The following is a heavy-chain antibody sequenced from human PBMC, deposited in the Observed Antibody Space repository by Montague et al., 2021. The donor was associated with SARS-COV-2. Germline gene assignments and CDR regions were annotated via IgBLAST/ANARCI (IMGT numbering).Heavy chain of an antibody. CDR2: IYYSGST. V-gene: IGHV4-39*01. Sequence: SETLSLTCAVYGGSFSGYYWGWIRQPPGKGLEWIGSIYYSGSTYYNPSLKSRVTISVDTSKNQFSLKLSSVTAADTAVYYCARQEPIVVVVVAARGWFDPWGQGTLVTVSS. D-gene: IGHD2-15*01. CDR3: ARQEPIVVVVVAARGWFDP. CDR1: GGSFSGYY. J-gene: IGHJ5*02.